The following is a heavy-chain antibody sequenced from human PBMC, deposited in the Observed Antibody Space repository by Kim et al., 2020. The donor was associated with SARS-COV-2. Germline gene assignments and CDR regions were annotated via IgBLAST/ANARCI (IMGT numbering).Heavy chain of an antibody. V-gene: IGHV3-33*01. D-gene: IGHD3-22*01. J-gene: IGHJ4*02. Sequence: YADSVKGRFTISRSNSKNTLYLQMNSLRAEDTAVYYCARINVYEGWVFDYWGQGTLVTVSS. CDR3: ARINVYEGWVFDY.